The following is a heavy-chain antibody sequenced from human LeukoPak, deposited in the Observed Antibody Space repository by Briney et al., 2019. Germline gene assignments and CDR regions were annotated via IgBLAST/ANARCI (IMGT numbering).Heavy chain of an antibody. J-gene: IGHJ4*02. D-gene: IGHD1-26*01. CDR1: GFAFSSYG. Sequence: GGTLRLSCAASGFAFSSYGMNWVRQAPGKGLEWVSTISNSGDSTYYADSVKGRFTISRDNSKNTLYLQMNSLRAEDTAAYYCARDLFAGATYTAFDYWGQGTLVTVSS. V-gene: IGHV3-23*01. CDR2: ISNSGDST. CDR3: ARDLFAGATYTAFDY.